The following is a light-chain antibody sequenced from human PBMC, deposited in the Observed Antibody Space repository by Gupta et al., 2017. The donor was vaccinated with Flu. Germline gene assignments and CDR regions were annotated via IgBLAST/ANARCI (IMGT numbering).Light chain of an antibody. J-gene: IGKJ1*01. CDR2: AAS. CDR1: QSIGTY. Sequence: DIKMTQSPSSLSASIGDRVTIICRASQSIGTYLNWYQQQPGKAPSLLIYAASNLQIGVPSRFSGGGSGTDFTLAISGLQPDDFATYFCQQSFNTPWTFGQGTKVDVK. V-gene: IGKV1-39*01. CDR3: QQSFNTPWT.